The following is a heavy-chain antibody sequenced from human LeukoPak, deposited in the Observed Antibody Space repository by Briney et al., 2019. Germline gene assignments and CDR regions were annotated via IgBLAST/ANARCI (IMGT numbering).Heavy chain of an antibody. D-gene: IGHD3-22*01. CDR3: ARPNITSYYDSRGYDAFDV. J-gene: IGHJ3*01. Sequence: GESLKISFKGSGYRLNAYWIAWGRPRPGKGVGWMGIIYPDDSDTRYSPSFQGQVTISADKSVRPVYLQWISLKASDTAMYYCARPNITSYYDSRGYDAFDVWGQGTMVTVSS. CDR2: IYPDDSDT. V-gene: IGHV5-51*01. CDR1: GYRLNAYW.